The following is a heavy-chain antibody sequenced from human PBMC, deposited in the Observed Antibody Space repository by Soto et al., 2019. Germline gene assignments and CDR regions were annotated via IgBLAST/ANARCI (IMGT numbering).Heavy chain of an antibody. D-gene: IGHD5-12*01. J-gene: IGHJ4*02. Sequence: QVQLQESGPGLVKPSETLSLTCAVSNGSINTSFWWSWVRQSPGKALEWSGEIYHHGSTNYNPSLKSRVTVTIDKSKNQFSLKLYSVTTADTGIYYCARRFSVATMRGFFDSWGQGRLVTVSS. CDR1: NGSINTSFW. V-gene: IGHV4-4*02. CDR3: ARRFSVATMRGFFDS. CDR2: IYHHGST.